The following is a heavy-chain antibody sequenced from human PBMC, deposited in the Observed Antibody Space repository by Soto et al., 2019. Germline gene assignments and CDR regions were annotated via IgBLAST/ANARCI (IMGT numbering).Heavy chain of an antibody. CDR1: GFTFHDYA. D-gene: IGHD6-19*01. V-gene: IGHV3-9*01. Sequence: SLRLSCAASGFTFHDYAMHWVRQGQGKGLEWVSGITWNSGSIDYADSVKGRFTISRDNAKNSLYLQMNRLRPEDTALYYCAKDIREYSSGWTYFDYWGHGTLVTVSS. CDR2: ITWNSGSI. J-gene: IGHJ4*01. CDR3: AKDIREYSSGWTYFDY.